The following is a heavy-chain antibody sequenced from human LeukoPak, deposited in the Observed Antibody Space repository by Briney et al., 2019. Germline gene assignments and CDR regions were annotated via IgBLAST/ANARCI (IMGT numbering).Heavy chain of an antibody. CDR3: AREGLAITMVRGGRNWFDP. CDR1: GYTFTSYY. CDR2: INPSGGST. J-gene: IGHJ5*02. Sequence: ASVKVSCKASGYTFTSYYMHWVRQAPGQGLEWMGIINPSGGSTSYAQKFQGRVTMTRDMSTSTVYMELSSLRSEDTAVYYCAREGLAITMVRGGRNWFDPWGQGTPVTVSS. V-gene: IGHV1-46*01. D-gene: IGHD3-10*01.